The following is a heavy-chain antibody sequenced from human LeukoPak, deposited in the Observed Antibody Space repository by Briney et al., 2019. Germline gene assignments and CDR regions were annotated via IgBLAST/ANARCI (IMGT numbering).Heavy chain of an antibody. CDR2: MNPNSGNT. CDR1: GGTFSSHD. D-gene: IGHD1-26*01. Sequence: ASVKVSCKASGGTFSSHDYNWVRQATGQGLEWMGWMNPNSGNTGYAQKFQGRVTMTRNTSISTAYMELSSLRSEDTAVYYCATFIVGATGWFDPWGQGTLVTVSS. V-gene: IGHV1-8*01. J-gene: IGHJ5*02. CDR3: ATFIVGATGWFDP.